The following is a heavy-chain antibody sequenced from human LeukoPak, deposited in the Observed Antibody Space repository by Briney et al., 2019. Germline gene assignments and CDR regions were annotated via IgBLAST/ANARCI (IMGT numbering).Heavy chain of an antibody. J-gene: IGHJ6*03. Sequence: GGSLRLSCAASGFTFSNYWMSWVRQAPGKGLEWVANIKQDGSEKYYVDSVKGRFTISRDNAKNSLYLQINSLRAEDTAVYYCARGPATVPYYYYYYMDVWGKGTTVTVSS. V-gene: IGHV3-7*01. CDR3: ARGPATVPYYYYYYMDV. CDR1: GFTFSNYW. D-gene: IGHD2-2*01. CDR2: IKQDGSEK.